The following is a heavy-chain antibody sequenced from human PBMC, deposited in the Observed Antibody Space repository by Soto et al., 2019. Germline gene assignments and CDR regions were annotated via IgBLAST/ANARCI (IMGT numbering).Heavy chain of an antibody. CDR3: ACTGIAVPDRIDP. CDR2: IYYSGST. CDR1: GGSISSSSYY. J-gene: IGHJ5*02. V-gene: IGHV4-39*01. D-gene: IGHD6-19*01. Sequence: QLQLQESGPGLVKPSETLSLTCTVSGGSISSSSYYWGWIRQPPGKGLEWIGSIYYSGSTYYNPSLKSRVTLSVDTSKNQFSLRLSSVTAADTAVYYCACTGIAVPDRIDPWGQGTLVTVSS.